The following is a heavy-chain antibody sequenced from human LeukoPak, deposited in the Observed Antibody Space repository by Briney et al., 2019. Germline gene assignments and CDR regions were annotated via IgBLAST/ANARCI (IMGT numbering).Heavy chain of an antibody. CDR2: INSDGSST. Sequence: GGSLRLSCAVSGFTFSSYWMHWVRQAPGKGLVWVSRINSDGSSTSYADSVKGRFTISRDNAKNTLYLQMNSLRAEDTAVYYCATDDYGELFDYWGQGTLVTVSS. CDR3: ATDDYGELFDY. V-gene: IGHV3-74*01. D-gene: IGHD4-17*01. CDR1: GFTFSSYW. J-gene: IGHJ4*02.